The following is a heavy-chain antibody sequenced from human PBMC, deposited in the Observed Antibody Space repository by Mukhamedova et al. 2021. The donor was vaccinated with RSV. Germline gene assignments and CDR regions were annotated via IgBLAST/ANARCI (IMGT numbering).Heavy chain of an antibody. J-gene: IGHJ5*02. V-gene: IGHV1-69*01. CDR3: ARGGSSVDSSVWFLVNWFDP. Sequence: IFGTANYAQKFQGRVTITADESTSTAYMELSSLRSEDTAVYYCARGGSSVDSSVWFLVNWFDPWVQGTLVTVSS. D-gene: IGHD6-19*01. CDR2: IFGTA.